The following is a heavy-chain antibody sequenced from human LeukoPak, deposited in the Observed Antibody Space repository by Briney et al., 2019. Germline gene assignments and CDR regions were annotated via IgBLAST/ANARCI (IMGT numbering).Heavy chain of an antibody. V-gene: IGHV3-74*01. CDR1: GSTFSSYW. CDR3: AELGITMIGGV. D-gene: IGHD3-10*02. CDR2: INSDGSST. J-gene: IGHJ6*04. Sequence: GGSLRLSCAASGSTFSSYWMHWVRQAPGKGLVWVSRINSDGSSTSYADSVKGRFTISRDSAKNSLYLQMNSLRAEDTAVYYCAELGITMIGGVWGKGTTVTISS.